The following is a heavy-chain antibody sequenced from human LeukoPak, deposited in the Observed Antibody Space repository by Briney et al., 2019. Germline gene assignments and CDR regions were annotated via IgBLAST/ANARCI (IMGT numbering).Heavy chain of an antibody. CDR1: GDSVSSGSYY. V-gene: IGHV4-61*01. Sequence: SETLSLTCTVSGDSVSSGSYYWSWIRQPPGKGLEWIGNIYYSGSTNYNPSLKSRVTISIDTSKNQFSLKVSSVTAADTAVYYCARAHSSGWPHMFDPWGQGTLVTVPS. J-gene: IGHJ5*02. CDR2: IYYSGST. D-gene: IGHD6-19*01. CDR3: ARAHSSGWPHMFDP.